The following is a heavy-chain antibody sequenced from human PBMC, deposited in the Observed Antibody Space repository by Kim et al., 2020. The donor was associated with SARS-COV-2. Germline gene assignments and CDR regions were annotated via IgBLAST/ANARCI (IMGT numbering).Heavy chain of an antibody. V-gene: IGHV3-30*02. J-gene: IGHJ6*02. D-gene: IGHD3-10*01. Sequence: DSVKGRFTISRNNSKNTLYLQMNSLRAEDTAVYYCAKRIIRRVSGFGMDVWGHGTTVTVSS. CDR3: AKRIIRRVSGFGMDV.